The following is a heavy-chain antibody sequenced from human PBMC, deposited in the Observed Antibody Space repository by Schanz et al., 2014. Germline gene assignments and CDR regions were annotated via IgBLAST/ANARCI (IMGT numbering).Heavy chain of an antibody. Sequence: QVQLQQWGAGLLKPSETLSLTCAFSGGSFSGYWWTWVRQSPGKGLEWIGEVNHGGYTNYNPSLRRRVTVSGNSPKKQFPLRLSSVTAADTAAYYCATWSGTRLFHNWGQGTLVTVSS. D-gene: IGHD1-7*01. J-gene: IGHJ4*02. CDR3: ATWSGTRLFHN. CDR2: VNHGGYT. V-gene: IGHV4-34*01. CDR1: GGSFSGYW.